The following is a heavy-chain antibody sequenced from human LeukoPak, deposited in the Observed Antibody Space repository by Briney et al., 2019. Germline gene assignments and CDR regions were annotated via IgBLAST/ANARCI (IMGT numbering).Heavy chain of an antibody. J-gene: IGHJ3*02. V-gene: IGHV3-48*03. Sequence: GGSLRLSCAASGFTLSSNEMNWVRQAPGKGLEWLSYISSSGGTIHYVDSVKGRFTISRDNAKNSLFLQMNSLRAEDTAVYYCASGVHYSSGWIDIWGQGTKVTVSS. CDR2: ISSSGGTI. CDR3: ASGVHYSSGWIDI. CDR1: GFTLSSNE. D-gene: IGHD6-19*01.